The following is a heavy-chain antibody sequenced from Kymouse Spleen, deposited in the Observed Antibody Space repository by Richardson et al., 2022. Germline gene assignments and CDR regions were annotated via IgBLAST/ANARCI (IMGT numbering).Heavy chain of an antibody. CDR1: GGSFSGYY. V-gene: IGHV4-34*01. J-gene: IGHJ4*02. CDR3: ARGGDCTNGVCPYLDY. CDR2: INHSGST. Sequence: QVQLQQWGAGLLKPSETLSLTCAVYGGSFSGYYWSWIRQPPGKGLEWIGEINHSGSTNYNPSLKSRVTISVDTSKNQFSLKLSSVTAADTAVYYCARGGDCTNGVCPYLDYWGQGTLVTVSS. D-gene: IGHD2-8*01.